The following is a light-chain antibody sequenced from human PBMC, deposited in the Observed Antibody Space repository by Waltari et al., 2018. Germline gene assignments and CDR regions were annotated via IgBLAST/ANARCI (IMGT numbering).Light chain of an antibody. CDR3: STWDDGLAGGVV. J-gene: IGLJ2*01. CDR2: NND. CDR1: GSNIRINT. Sequence: QAVLTQPPSASGTPGQTVTISCSGSGSNIRINTVTWYQQLPGTTPKVLIYNNDQRPSGVPDRFSGSKSGTSVSLAISGLQSDDEADYYCSTWDDGLAGGVVFGGGTKLTVL. V-gene: IGLV1-44*01.